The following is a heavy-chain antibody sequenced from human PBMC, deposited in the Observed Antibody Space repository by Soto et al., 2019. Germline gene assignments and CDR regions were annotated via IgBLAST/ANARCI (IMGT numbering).Heavy chain of an antibody. Sequence: KTSETLSLTCSVSGGSLNNFYWNWIRQTAGKGLEWIGRIHASGNTNYNPSLKSRATLSVDTSKNQFSLKVRSVTAADTAVYYCERRSHKESWFDTWGQGTLVTVSS. CDR2: IHASGNT. CDR1: GGSLNNFY. V-gene: IGHV4-4*07. CDR3: ERRSHKESWFDT. D-gene: IGHD6-19*01. J-gene: IGHJ5*02.